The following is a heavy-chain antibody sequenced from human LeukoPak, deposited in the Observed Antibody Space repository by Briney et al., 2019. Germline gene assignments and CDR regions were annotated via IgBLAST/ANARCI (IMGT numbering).Heavy chain of an antibody. CDR1: GFTFSAYS. Sequence: PGGSLRLSCAASGFTFSAYSINWVRQAPGKGLEWVSYISSSGRSIYYADSVKGRFTVSRDNARNTLFLQMNSLRDEDTALYYCATPSAYYDRGTWGQGTLVTVSS. CDR2: ISSSGRSI. J-gene: IGHJ5*02. CDR3: ATPSAYYDRGT. V-gene: IGHV3-48*02. D-gene: IGHD3-22*01.